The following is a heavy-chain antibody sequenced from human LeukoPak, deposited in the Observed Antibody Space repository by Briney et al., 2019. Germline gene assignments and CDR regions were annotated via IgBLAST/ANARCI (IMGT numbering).Heavy chain of an antibody. J-gene: IGHJ4*02. CDR1: GFTFDDYA. CDR3: VRDDDRPDNGLDY. Sequence: GGSLRLSCAASGFTFDDYAMHWVRQAPGKGLEWVSGISWNSGSIGYADSVKGRFTISRDNSKNTLYLQMNSLRAEDTAVYYCVRDDDRPDNGLDYWGQGTLVTVSS. CDR2: ISWNSGSI. D-gene: IGHD3-22*01. V-gene: IGHV3-9*01.